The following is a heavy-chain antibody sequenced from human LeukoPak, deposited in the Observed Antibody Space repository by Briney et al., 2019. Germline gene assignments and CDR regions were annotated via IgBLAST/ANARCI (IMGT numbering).Heavy chain of an antibody. CDR1: GFTFGVYA. CDR3: TRDRDYGDY. V-gene: IGHV3-49*03. D-gene: IGHD3-10*01. CDR2: IRSKAYGGTT. Sequence: GGSLRLSCTASGFTFGVYAMSWFRQAPGKGLEWVGFIRSKAYGGTTEYAESVKGRFTISRDDSKSIAYLQMNSLKTEDTAVYYCTRDRDYGDYWGQGTLVTVSS. J-gene: IGHJ4*02.